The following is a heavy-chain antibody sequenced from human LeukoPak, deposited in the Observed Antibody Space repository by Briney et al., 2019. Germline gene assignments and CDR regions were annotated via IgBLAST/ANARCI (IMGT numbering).Heavy chain of an antibody. CDR2: ISGSGDST. V-gene: IGHV3-23*01. Sequence: PGGSLRHSCAASGFTFTTYAMSWVRQAPGKGLEWVSVISGSGDSTYYADSVKGRFTISRDNSKNTLYLQMNSLRAEDTAVYFCARRGSSVNATPRDYFDYWGQGNLVTVSS. CDR1: GFTFTTYA. D-gene: IGHD2-15*01. J-gene: IGHJ4*02. CDR3: ARRGSSVNATPRDYFDY.